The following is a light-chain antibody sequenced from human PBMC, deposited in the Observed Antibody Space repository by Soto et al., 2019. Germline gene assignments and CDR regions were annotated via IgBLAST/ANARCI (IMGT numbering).Light chain of an antibody. CDR2: EVS. CDR3: SSYTTNFTYV. Sequence: QSALTQPASVSGSPGQSITISCTGTSSDVGAYNYVSWSQQHPGKAPKLMIYEVSNRPSGVSNRFFGSKSGNTASLTISGLQAEDEADYYCSSYTTNFTYVFGAGTKLTVL. V-gene: IGLV2-14*01. J-gene: IGLJ1*01. CDR1: SSDVGAYNY.